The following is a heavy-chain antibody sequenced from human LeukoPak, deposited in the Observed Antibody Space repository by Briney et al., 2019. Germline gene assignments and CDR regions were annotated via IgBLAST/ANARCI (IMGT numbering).Heavy chain of an antibody. CDR1: GYDFTSYA. CDR3: AKDEKGYYHDTSGYPDAFDI. V-gene: IGHV1-3*01. CDR2: INAGNGNT. J-gene: IGHJ3*02. D-gene: IGHD3-22*01. Sequence: GASVKVSCKASGYDFTSYAMHWVRQAPGQRLEWMGWINAGNGNTKYSQKFQDRVTVTRDTSTSTAYMELSSLRSEDTAVYYCAKDEKGYYHDTSGYPDAFDIWGQGTMVTVSP.